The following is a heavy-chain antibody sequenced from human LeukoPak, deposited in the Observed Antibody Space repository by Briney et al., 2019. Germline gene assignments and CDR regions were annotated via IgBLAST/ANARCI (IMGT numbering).Heavy chain of an antibody. CDR3: AKAFTTGWHNYDH. CDR2: IGWHGNSV. V-gene: IGHV3-9*01. Sequence: GGSLRLSCVASGFNFGDHAMHWVRQAPGKGLEWGSGIGWHGNSVGYADSVMGRFTISRDSAKNSLYLQMNSMRPEDTALYYCAKAFTTGWHNYDHWGQGTLVTVSS. J-gene: IGHJ5*02. D-gene: IGHD1/OR15-1a*01. CDR1: GFNFGDHA.